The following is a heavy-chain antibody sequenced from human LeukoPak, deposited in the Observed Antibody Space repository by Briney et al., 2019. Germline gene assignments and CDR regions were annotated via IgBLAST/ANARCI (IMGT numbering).Heavy chain of an antibody. D-gene: IGHD4-17*01. Sequence: SETLCLTCTVSGGSISIYYWSGIRQPPGKGLEWIGYIYYSGSTYYNPSLKSRVTISVDTSKNQFSLKLSSVTAADTAVYYCARSTAGYGENTHPFDFWGQGTLVTVAS. V-gene: IGHV4-59*01. CDR3: ARSTAGYGENTHPFDF. J-gene: IGHJ4*02. CDR1: GGSISIYY. CDR2: IYYSGST.